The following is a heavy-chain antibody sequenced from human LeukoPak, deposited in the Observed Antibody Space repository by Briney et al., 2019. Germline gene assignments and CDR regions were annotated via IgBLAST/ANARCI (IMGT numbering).Heavy chain of an antibody. CDR2: ISSTGTYI. CDR1: GFTFTRCN. CDR3: ASDQYTCSGGTCFAHGLDS. D-gene: IGHD2-15*01. Sequence: GGSLRLSCAASGFTFTRCNMNWVRQAPGKGLEWVSSISSTGTYIYYRDSLKGRFTISRDNAKNSLYLQMNSLRAEDTAVYYCASDQYTCSGGTCFAHGLDSWGQGTLVTVSS. J-gene: IGHJ5*01. V-gene: IGHV3-21*01.